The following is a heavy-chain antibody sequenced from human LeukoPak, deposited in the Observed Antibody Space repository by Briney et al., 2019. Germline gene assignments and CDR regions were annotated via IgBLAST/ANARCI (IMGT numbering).Heavy chain of an antibody. Sequence: GGSLRLSCAASGFTFSSYSMNWVRQAPGKGLEWVSSISSSSSYIYYADSVKGRFTISRDNAKNSLYLQMNSLRAEDTAVYYCARVGSSSWIYFDYWGQGTLVTVSS. CDR3: ARVGSSSWIYFDY. CDR1: GFTFSSYS. V-gene: IGHV3-21*01. J-gene: IGHJ4*02. D-gene: IGHD6-13*01. CDR2: ISSSSSYI.